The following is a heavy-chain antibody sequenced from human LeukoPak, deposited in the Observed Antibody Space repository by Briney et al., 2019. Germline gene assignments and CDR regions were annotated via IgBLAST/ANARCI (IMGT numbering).Heavy chain of an antibody. Sequence: GGSLRLSCATSGFTFSRYAMHWIRQAPGKGLEWVALISYDANIGSNKYYADSVKGRFTISRDNSKNTLYLQMNSLRAEDTAVYYCAREAPPETPGIAAAGPDYYYYYGMDVWGQGTTVTVSS. CDR3: AREAPPETPGIAAAGPDYYYYYGMDV. V-gene: IGHV3-30-3*01. CDR2: ISYDANIGSNK. D-gene: IGHD6-13*01. J-gene: IGHJ6*02. CDR1: GFTFSRYA.